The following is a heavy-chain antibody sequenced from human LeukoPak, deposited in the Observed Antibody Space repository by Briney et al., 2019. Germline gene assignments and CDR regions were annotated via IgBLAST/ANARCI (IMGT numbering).Heavy chain of an antibody. CDR1: GGSFSGYY. V-gene: IGHV4-34*01. J-gene: IGHJ5*02. D-gene: IGHD3-10*01. CDR2: INHSGST. Sequence: PSETLSLTCAVYGGSFSGYYWSWIRQPPGKGLEWIGEINHSGSTNYNPSLKGRVTISVDTSKNQFSLKLSSVTAADTAVYYCARRSVRGVILPWYNWFDPWGQGTLVTVSS. CDR3: ARRSVRGVILPWYNWFDP.